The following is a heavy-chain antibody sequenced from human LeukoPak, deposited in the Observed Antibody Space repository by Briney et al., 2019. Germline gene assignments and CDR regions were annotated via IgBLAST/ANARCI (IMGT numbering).Heavy chain of an antibody. V-gene: IGHV1-69*02. Sequence: SVKVSCKASGGTFSSYTISWVRQVPGQGLEWMGRIIPILGIANYAQKFQGRVTITADKSTSTAYMELSSLRSEDTAVYYCARSSVVPAAISDPWGQGTLVTVSS. CDR1: GGTFSSYT. CDR3: ARSSVVPAAISDP. CDR2: IIPILGIA. J-gene: IGHJ5*02. D-gene: IGHD2-2*01.